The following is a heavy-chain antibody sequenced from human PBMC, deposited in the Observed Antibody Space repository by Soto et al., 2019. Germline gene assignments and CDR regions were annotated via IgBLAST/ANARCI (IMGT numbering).Heavy chain of an antibody. CDR2: ISGSGTRI. CDR1: GFTFSSYA. CDR3: ARVEGSLDPVEY. D-gene: IGHD3-3*01. V-gene: IGHV3-23*01. Sequence: HPGGSLRLSCAASGFTFSSYAMSWVRQAPGKGLEWVSSISGSGTRIYYADSVKGRFTISRDSSENTLFLQMNSLRVEDTAIYYCARVEGSLDPVEYWGQGTLVTVFS. J-gene: IGHJ4*02.